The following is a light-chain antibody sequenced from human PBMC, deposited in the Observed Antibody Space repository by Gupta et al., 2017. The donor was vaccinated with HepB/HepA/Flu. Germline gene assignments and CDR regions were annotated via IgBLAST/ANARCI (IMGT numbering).Light chain of an antibody. CDR1: QTISIN. CDR3: RQYADRPPWT. J-gene: IGKJ1*01. CDR2: GAS. Sequence: EIVMTQSPVTLSVSLGERATITCRASQTISINLAWYQQKPGQSPRLLIFGASTRATSIPARCSASRSGTKFSLTISSLQSEDFAVYFYRQYADRPPWTFGQGTKVEIK. V-gene: IGKV3-15*01.